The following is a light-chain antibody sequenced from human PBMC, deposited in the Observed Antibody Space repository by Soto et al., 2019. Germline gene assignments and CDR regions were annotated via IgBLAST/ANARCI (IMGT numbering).Light chain of an antibody. V-gene: IGLV1-44*01. J-gene: IGLJ3*02. Sequence: QSVLTQPPSASGTPGQRVTISCSGSSSNIGSNTVNWYQQLPGTAPKLLIYSDHQRPSGVPDRFSGSRSGTSASLAISGLQSEDEADYYCATRDDSPYGWVFGGGTKLTVL. CDR2: SDH. CDR1: SSNIGSNT. CDR3: ATRDDSPYGWV.